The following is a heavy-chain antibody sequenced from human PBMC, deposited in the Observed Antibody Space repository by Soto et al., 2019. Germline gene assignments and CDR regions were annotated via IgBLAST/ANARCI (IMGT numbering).Heavy chain of an antibody. J-gene: IGHJ5*02. D-gene: IGHD2-15*01. CDR1: GGSFSGYC. CDR2: INHSGST. Sequence: SETLSLTCAVYGGSFSGYCWSWIRQPPGKGLEWIGEINHSGSTNYNPSLKSRVTISVDTSKNQFSLKLSSVTAADTAVYYCARFGGGVVVVAATPNWFDPWGQGTLLTL. CDR3: ARFGGGVVVVAATPNWFDP. V-gene: IGHV4-34*01.